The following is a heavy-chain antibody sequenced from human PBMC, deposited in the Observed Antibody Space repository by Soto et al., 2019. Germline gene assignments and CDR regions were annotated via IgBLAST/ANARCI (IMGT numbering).Heavy chain of an antibody. CDR2: INHSGST. J-gene: IGHJ5*02. CDR3: ARGPITTNPRFDP. Sequence: SETLSLTCAVYGGSFSGYYWSWIRQSPGKGLEWIGEINHSGSTNYNPSLKSRVTISVDTSKNQFSLKLSSVTAADTAVYYCARGPITTNPRFDPWGQGTLVTVSS. D-gene: IGHD3-22*01. CDR1: GGSFSGYY. V-gene: IGHV4-34*01.